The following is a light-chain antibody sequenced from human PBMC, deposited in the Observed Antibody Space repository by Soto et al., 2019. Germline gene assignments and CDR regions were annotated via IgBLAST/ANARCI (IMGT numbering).Light chain of an antibody. CDR1: SSDVGTYNL. CDR3: CSYESGSTPLYV. V-gene: IGLV2-23*01. CDR2: EGS. Sequence: QSVLAQPASVSGSPGQSITISCTGTSSDVGTYNLVSWYQQHPGKAPKLIIYEGSKRPSGVSTRFSGSKAGNTASLTISGLQAEDEADYYCCSYESGSTPLYVFGTGTKVTVL. J-gene: IGLJ1*01.